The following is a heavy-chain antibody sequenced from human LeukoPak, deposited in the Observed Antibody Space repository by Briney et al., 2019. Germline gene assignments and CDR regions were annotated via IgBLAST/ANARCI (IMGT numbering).Heavy chain of an antibody. J-gene: IGHJ4*02. CDR3: ARDSASDDFWSGYYVY. Sequence: GASVKVSCKASGGTFSSYAISWVRQAPGQGLEWMGGIIPIFGTANYAQKFQGRVTITADESTSTAYMELSSLRSEDTAVYYCARDSASDDFWSGYYVYWGQGTLVTVSS. V-gene: IGHV1-69*13. D-gene: IGHD3-3*01. CDR2: IIPIFGTA. CDR1: GGTFSSYA.